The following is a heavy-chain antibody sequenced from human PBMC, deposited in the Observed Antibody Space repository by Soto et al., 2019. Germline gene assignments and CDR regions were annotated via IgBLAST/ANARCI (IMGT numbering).Heavy chain of an antibody. CDR1: GFTFSSYW. V-gene: IGHV3-74*01. CDR2: INSDGSST. D-gene: IGHD6-6*01. Sequence: EVQLVESGGGLVQPGGSLRVSCAASGFTFSSYWMHWVRQAPGKGLVWVSVINSDGSSTSYADSVKGRFTISRDNAKNTLYLQMNCLRADDTGVYYCARAGGIEVRPSITYYHYYYYMDVWGKGTTVAVSS. J-gene: IGHJ6*03. CDR3: ARAGGIEVRPSITYYHYYYYMDV.